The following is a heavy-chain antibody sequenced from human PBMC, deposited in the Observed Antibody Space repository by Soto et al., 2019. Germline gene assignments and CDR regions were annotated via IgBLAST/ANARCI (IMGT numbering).Heavy chain of an antibody. CDR3: ARVPDV. CDR2: IYHSGST. Sequence: QLQLQESGSGLVKPSQTLSLTCAVSGGSISSGGYSWHWMRQPPGKGLEWIGYIYHSGSTYSNPSLKSRGTISVDRSKNQFSLKVSSVTAADTGVYYCARVPDVCAQGTTVTVSS. V-gene: IGHV4-30-2*01. J-gene: IGHJ6*02. CDR1: GGSISSGGYS.